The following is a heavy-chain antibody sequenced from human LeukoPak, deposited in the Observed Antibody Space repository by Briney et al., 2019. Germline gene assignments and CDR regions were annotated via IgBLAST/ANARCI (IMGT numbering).Heavy chain of an antibody. CDR3: AREGREGCGMDV. D-gene: IGHD1-26*01. CDR2: IKQAGSEK. J-gene: IGHJ6*02. CDR1: GFTFGNYW. Sequence: PGGSLRLSCAASGFTFGNYWMSWVRQAPGKGLEWVANIKQAGSEKNYVDSVKGRFTISRDNAKNSLSLQMNSLRAEDTAVYYCAREGREGCGMDVWGQGTTVTVSS. V-gene: IGHV3-7*01.